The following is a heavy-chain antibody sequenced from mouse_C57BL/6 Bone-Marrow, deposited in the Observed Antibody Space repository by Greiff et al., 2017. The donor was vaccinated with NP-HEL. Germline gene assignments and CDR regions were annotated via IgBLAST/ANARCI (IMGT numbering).Heavy chain of an antibody. CDR2: IDPENGDT. Sequence: VQLQQSGAELVRPGASVKLSCTASGFNIKDDYMHWVKQTPEQGLEWIGWIDPENGDTEYASKFQGKATITADTSSNTAYLQLSSLTSEDTAVYYCTTLYYYGSSYADYWGQGTTLTVSS. CDR3: TTLYYYGSSYADY. CDR1: GFNIKDDY. D-gene: IGHD1-1*01. V-gene: IGHV14-4*01. J-gene: IGHJ2*01.